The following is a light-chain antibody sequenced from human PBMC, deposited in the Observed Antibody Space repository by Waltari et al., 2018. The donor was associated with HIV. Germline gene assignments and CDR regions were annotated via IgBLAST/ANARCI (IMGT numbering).Light chain of an antibody. CDR3: QQSYTTPPWT. CDR2: GAS. V-gene: IGKV1-39*01. Sequence: DIQMTQSPSSLPASVGDRVTITCRASHSISNYLNWYQQKPGKAPSLLIYGASRLQSGVPSRFSGSGSGTDFTLTISSLQAEDFATYYCQQSYTTPPWTFGQGTKVEI. J-gene: IGKJ1*01. CDR1: HSISNY.